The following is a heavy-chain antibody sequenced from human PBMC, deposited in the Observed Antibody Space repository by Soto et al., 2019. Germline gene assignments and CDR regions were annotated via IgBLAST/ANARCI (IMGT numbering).Heavy chain of an antibody. CDR2: ISADNGNT. V-gene: IGHV1-18*01. J-gene: IGHJ4*02. D-gene: IGHD1-1*01. CDR3: ARTGDNYYYFDC. CDR1: GYTFTSYG. Sequence: ASVKVSCKASGYTFTSYGISWVRQAPGQGLEWKIRISADNGNTISAQKFQDRVTMTTDTSTSTAYMELRSLTSDDTAMYYCARTGDNYYYFDCWGQGNPVTVSS.